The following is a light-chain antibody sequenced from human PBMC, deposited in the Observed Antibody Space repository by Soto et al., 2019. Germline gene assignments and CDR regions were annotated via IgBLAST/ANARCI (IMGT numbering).Light chain of an antibody. CDR1: DSMDRY. Sequence: DIQMTQSPSSLSAFVGDTVTISCRATDSMDRYLNWYQQKPGQAPRVLITAASTLQSGVPSRFSGSGSGTDFTLTINNLQPEDFATYYCQRTYNAPFTFGPGTKVAIK. CDR2: AAS. CDR3: QRTYNAPFT. V-gene: IGKV1-39*01. J-gene: IGKJ3*01.